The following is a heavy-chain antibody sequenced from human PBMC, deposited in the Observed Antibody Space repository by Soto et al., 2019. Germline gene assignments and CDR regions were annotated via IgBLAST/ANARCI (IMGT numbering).Heavy chain of an antibody. CDR2: IKTKGEGGTT. CDR3: STMIVLTGYYVI. CDR1: GFTFTNAW. V-gene: IGHV3-15*01. J-gene: IGHJ4*02. D-gene: IGHD3-9*01. Sequence: EVQLVESGGGLVKPGGSLRLSCVASGFTFTNAWMSWVHQAPGKGLEWVGRIKTKGEGGTTDYAAPVKGRFTISRDDSKTTLFLQMNSLKSEDTAIYYCSTMIVLTGYYVIGGQGTLVTVSS.